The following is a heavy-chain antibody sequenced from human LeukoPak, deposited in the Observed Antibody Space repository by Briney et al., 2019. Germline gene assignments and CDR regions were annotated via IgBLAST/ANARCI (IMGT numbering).Heavy chain of an antibody. V-gene: IGHV5-51*01. CDR3: ARLSSGWYFDY. J-gene: IGHJ4*02. D-gene: IGHD6-19*01. CDR2: IYPADSDI. CDR1: GYSINNYW. Sequence: GESLKISCKGSGYSINNYWIGWVRQMPGKGLEWMGIIYPADSDIRYSPSFQGQVTISADKSISTAYLQWSSLKASDTAIYYCARLSSGWYFDYWDQGALVTVSS.